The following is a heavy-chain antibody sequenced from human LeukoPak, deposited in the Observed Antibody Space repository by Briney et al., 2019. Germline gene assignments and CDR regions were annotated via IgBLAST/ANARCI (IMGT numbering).Heavy chain of an antibody. Sequence: GGSLRLSCAASGFTFSSYGMHWVRQAPGKGLEWVAVISYDGSNKYYADSVKGRFTISRDNSKNTLYLQMNRLRAEDTAVYYCAKGFPGYSSGWYYYYGMDVWGQGTTVTVSS. CDR3: AKGFPGYSSGWYYYYGMDV. CDR2: ISYDGSNK. V-gene: IGHV3-30*18. CDR1: GFTFSSYG. J-gene: IGHJ6*02. D-gene: IGHD6-19*01.